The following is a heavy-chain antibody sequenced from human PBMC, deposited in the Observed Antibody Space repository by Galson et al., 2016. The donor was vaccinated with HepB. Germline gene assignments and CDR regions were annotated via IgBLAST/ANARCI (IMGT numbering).Heavy chain of an antibody. J-gene: IGHJ6*02. CDR3: ARAGGTKGSGSMDV. V-gene: IGHV3-30-3*01. CDR2: ISYDGSNK. Sequence: SLRLSCAASGFTFRNYAMHWVRQAPGRGLEWVAVISYDGSNKYCAESVKGRFTISRDNPKNMLNVQMNSLRGEETAVYYCARAGGTKGSGSMDVWGQGTTVTVSS. D-gene: IGHD2-8*01. CDR1: GFTFRNYA.